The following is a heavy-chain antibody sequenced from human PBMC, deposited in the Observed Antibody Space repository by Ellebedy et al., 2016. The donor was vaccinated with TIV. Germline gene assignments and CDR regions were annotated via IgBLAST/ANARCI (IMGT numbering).Heavy chain of an antibody. CDR3: ARETYNDVDLKLWGIFDI. V-gene: IGHV3-66*01. J-gene: IGHJ3*02. Sequence: GESLKISCAASELTVTSNFMSWVRQAPGKGLAWDSTIAIDSTTYYADSVKGRFTISRDNPKNTLDIQMNSLRAEDTAVYYCARETYNDVDLKLWGIFDIWGQGTMVTVSS. D-gene: IGHD3-10*01. CDR2: IAIDSTT. CDR1: ELTVTSNF.